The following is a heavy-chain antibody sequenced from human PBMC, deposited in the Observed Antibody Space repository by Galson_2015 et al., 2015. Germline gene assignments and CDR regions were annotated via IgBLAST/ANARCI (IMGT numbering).Heavy chain of an antibody. D-gene: IGHD6-6*01. CDR1: GYVFTNFF. CDR2: INPGGGP. CDR3: ARDLSGLRTSSDMGY. Sequence: SVKVSCKASGYVFTNFFVHWVRQAPGQGLEWIGLINPGGGPKYAQKFQGRITMTRGTSTTTAYMELSSLTSEDTAVYYCARDLSGLRTSSDMGYWGQGTLVTVSS. J-gene: IGHJ4*02. V-gene: IGHV1-46*01.